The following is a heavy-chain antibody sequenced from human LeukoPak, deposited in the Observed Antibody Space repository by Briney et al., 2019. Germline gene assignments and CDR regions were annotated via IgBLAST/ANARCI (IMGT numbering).Heavy chain of an antibody. CDR2: ISGSGGST. Sequence: GGSLRLSCAASGFTFSSYAMSWVRQAPGKGLDWVSAISGSGGSTYYADSVKGRFTISRDNSKNTLYLQMNSLRAEDTAIYYCAKGTTMVTTSPGGYWGQGTLVTVSS. D-gene: IGHD4-17*01. CDR3: AKGTTMVTTSPGGY. V-gene: IGHV3-23*01. CDR1: GFTFSSYA. J-gene: IGHJ4*02.